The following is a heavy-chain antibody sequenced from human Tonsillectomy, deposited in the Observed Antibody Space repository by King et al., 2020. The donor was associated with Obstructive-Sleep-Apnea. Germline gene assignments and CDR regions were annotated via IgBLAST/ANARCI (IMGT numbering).Heavy chain of an antibody. J-gene: IGHJ6*02. CDR2: IWYDGSNK. CDR3: ARGPHYYYYGMDV. CDR1: GFTFSSYG. Sequence: VQLVESGGGVVQPGRSLRLSCAASGFTFSSYGMHWVRQAPGKGLEWVAVIWYDGSNKYYADSVKGRFTISRDNSKNTLYLQMNSLRAEDTAVYYCARGPHYYYYGMDVWGQGTTVTVSS. V-gene: IGHV3-33*01.